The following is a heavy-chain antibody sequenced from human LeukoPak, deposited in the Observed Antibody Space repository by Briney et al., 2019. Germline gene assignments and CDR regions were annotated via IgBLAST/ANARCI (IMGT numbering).Heavy chain of an antibody. CDR3: ARQYSLGFDY. J-gene: IGHJ4*02. CDR2: INHSGST. V-gene: IGHV4-34*01. D-gene: IGHD4-11*01. Sequence: PSETLSLTCAVYGGSFSGYYWSWIRQPPGKGLEWIGEINHSGSTNYNPSLKSRVTISVDTSKNQFSLKLSSVTAADTAVYYCARQYSLGFDYWGQGTLVTVSS. CDR1: GGSFSGYY.